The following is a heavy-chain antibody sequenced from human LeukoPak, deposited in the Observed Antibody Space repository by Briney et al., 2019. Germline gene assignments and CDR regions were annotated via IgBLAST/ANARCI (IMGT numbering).Heavy chain of an antibody. Sequence: SETLSLTCTVSGGPISNYHWSWIRQPAGKGLEWLGQIYTDGSTNYNPPLKSRVTMSIDTTEDRVSLTIRSVTAADTAFYYCARRDISSGWSFDYWGQGTLVTVSS. CDR2: IYTDGST. V-gene: IGHV4-4*07. CDR3: ARRDISSGWSFDY. J-gene: IGHJ4*02. CDR1: GGPISNYH. D-gene: IGHD6-19*01.